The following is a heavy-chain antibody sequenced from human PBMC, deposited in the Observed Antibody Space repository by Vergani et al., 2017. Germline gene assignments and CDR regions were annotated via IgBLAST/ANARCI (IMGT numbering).Heavy chain of an antibody. Sequence: QVQLVQSGAEVKKPGASVKVSCKASGYTFTGYYMHWVRQAPGQGLEWMGWINPNSGGTNYAQKFQGRVTITADKSTSTAYMELSSLRSEDTAVYYCARRLMGDGMDVWGQGTTVTVSS. CDR1: GYTFTGYY. D-gene: IGHD3-16*01. V-gene: IGHV1-2*02. CDR3: ARRLMGDGMDV. CDR2: INPNSGGT. J-gene: IGHJ6*02.